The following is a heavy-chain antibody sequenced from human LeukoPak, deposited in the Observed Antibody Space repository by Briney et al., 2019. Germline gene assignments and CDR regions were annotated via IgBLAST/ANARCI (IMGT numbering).Heavy chain of an antibody. CDR2: ISASNGNT. CDR1: GYTFINYG. J-gene: IGHJ5*02. V-gene: IGHV1-18*01. CDR3: ARGVLRFLAPFDP. D-gene: IGHD3-3*01. Sequence: ASVKVSCKASGYTFINYGVTWVRQAPGQGLEWMGWISASNGNTNYAQKLQGRVTMTTETSTSTAYMELRSLRSDDTAVYYCARGVLRFLAPFDPWGQGTLVTVSS.